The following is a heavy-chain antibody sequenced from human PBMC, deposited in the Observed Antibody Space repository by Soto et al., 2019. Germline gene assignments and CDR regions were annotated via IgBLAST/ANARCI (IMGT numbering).Heavy chain of an antibody. Sequence: GGSLRLSCAASGFTFSRYWMSWVRQAPGKGLEWVANIKQDGSEKYYVDSVKGRFTISRDNAKNSLYLQMNSLRAEDTAVYYCARAGVLWFGESCFDYCGQGTLVTVSS. J-gene: IGHJ4*02. D-gene: IGHD3-10*01. CDR2: IKQDGSEK. CDR1: GFTFSRYW. CDR3: ARAGVLWFGESCFDY. V-gene: IGHV3-7*04.